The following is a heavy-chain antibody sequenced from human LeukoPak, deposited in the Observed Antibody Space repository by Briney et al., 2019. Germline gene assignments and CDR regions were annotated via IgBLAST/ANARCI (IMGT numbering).Heavy chain of an antibody. CDR1: GAIFSNHA. CDR3: ASTSMVRGVITPFDY. Sequence: GESLKISCAASGAIFSNHAMSWVRQAPGKGLEWVSLISGTGVTTYYAASVKGRFTISRDNSKNTLYLQMNSLRAEDTALYYCASTSMVRGVITPFDYWGQGTLVTVSS. J-gene: IGHJ4*02. D-gene: IGHD3-10*01. CDR2: ISGTGVTT. V-gene: IGHV3-23*01.